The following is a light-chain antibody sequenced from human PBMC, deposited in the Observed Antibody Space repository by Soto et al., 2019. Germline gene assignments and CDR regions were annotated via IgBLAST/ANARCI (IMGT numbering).Light chain of an antibody. V-gene: IGLV2-14*02. CDR2: EVN. J-gene: IGLJ1*01. CDR3: SSYAGSSNV. Sequence: QSALTQPASVSGSPGQSITISCTGTRSDVGSYYLVSWYQQHPGKAPKLMIYEVNKRPSGVPDRFSGSKSGNTASLTVSGLQAEDEADYYCSSYAGSSNVFGTGTKLTVL. CDR1: RSDVGSYYL.